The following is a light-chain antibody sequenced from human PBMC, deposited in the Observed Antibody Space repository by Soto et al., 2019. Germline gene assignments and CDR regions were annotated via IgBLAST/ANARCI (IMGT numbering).Light chain of an antibody. CDR2: AAS. V-gene: IGKV1-27*01. Sequence: DIQMTQSPSSLSASVGDRVTITCRASQGISNFSAWYQQKPGKVPKLLISAASTLKSGVPSRFSGSGSGTDFTLTITSLQPEDVATYYCQKYSSVITFGQGTRLEI. CDR1: QGISNF. CDR3: QKYSSVIT. J-gene: IGKJ5*01.